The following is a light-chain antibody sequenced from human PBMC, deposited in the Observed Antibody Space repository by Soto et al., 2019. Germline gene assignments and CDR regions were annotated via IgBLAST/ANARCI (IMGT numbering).Light chain of an antibody. CDR3: QQYGTSRVT. Sequence: EVVLTQSPGTLSLSPGERATLSCRASQSINNNLAWYQHKPGQAPRLLIYSASSRAAGIPDRFSGSGSRTDFTLTISRLEPEDFAVYYCQQYGTSRVTFGPGPKVDIK. J-gene: IGKJ3*01. V-gene: IGKV3-20*01. CDR2: SAS. CDR1: QSINNN.